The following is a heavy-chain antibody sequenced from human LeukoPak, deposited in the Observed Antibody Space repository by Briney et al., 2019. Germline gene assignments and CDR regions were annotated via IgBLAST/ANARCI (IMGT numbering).Heavy chain of an antibody. CDR3: AASYSGSYNCFDF. CDR1: GDSISSYY. J-gene: IGHJ4*02. D-gene: IGHD1-26*01. V-gene: IGHV4-59*01. Sequence: PSETLSLTCTVSGDSISSYYWSWIRQPPGKGLEWIGYIYYSGSTNYNPSLKSRVTISVDTSKNQFSLKLSSVTAADTAVYYCAASYSGSYNCFDFWGQGTLVTVSS. CDR2: IYYSGST.